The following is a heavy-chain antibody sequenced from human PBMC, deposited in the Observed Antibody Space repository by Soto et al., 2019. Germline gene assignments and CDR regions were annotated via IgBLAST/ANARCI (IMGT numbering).Heavy chain of an antibody. CDR3: ARDRSGYYSHFVY. CDR2: IMPFFGSG. Sequence: QVYLVQSGAEVKKPGSSVKVSCKALRGTFTNYAFSWVRQAPGQGLEWMGGIMPFFGSGNYAQKFQGRINITAHESTSSVYLEVASLRSEDTAVYYCARDRSGYYSHFVYWGQGTLATVSS. J-gene: IGHJ4*02. D-gene: IGHD3-22*01. CDR1: RGTFTNYA. V-gene: IGHV1-69*01.